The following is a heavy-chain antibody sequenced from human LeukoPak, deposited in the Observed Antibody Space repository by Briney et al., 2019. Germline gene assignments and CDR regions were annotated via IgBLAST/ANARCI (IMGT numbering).Heavy chain of an antibody. CDR3: ARFRRGHIVVVPAAPYYYYYMDV. CDR2: INHSGST. D-gene: IGHD2-2*01. Sequence: PSETLSLTCAVYGGSFSGYYWSSIRQPPGKGLEWIGEINHSGSTNYNPSLKSRVTISVDTSKNQFSLKLSSVTAADTAVYYCARFRRGHIVVVPAAPYYYYYMDVWGKGTTVTVSS. V-gene: IGHV4-34*01. J-gene: IGHJ6*03. CDR1: GGSFSGYY.